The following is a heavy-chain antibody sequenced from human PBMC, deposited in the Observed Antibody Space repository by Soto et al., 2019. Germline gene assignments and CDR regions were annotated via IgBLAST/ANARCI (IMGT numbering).Heavy chain of an antibody. D-gene: IGHD4-17*01. J-gene: IGHJ4*02. CDR3: VRDAQRGGDYDY. CDR2: IKGDGSQR. Sequence: GGSLILSCAASGFIFSSYWINWVRQTPGKGLECVAAIKGDGSQRYYVDSVKGRFTISRDNAKNSVDLQMKSLRAEDTAVYYCVRDAQRGGDYDYWGQGTLVTVSS. CDR1: GFIFSSYW. V-gene: IGHV3-7*01.